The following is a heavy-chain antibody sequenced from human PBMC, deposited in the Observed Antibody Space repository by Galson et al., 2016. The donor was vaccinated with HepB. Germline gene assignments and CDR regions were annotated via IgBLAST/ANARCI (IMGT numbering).Heavy chain of an antibody. CDR3: GKDLLPGGLGV. D-gene: IGHD3-22*01. CDR1: GFSFHDHA. CDR2: IFWNSGGV. Sequence: TLRLSCAVSGFSFHDHAMHWIRQTPGKGLEWVPGIFWNSGGVGYADSVKGRFTISRDNTNVYLQMTSLRREDTALYYCGKDLLPGGLGVWGQGTTVTVSS. V-gene: IGHV3-9*01. J-gene: IGHJ6*02.